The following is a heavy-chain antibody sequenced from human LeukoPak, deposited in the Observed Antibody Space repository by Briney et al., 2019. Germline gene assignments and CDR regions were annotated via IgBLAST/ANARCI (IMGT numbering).Heavy chain of an antibody. Sequence: PSQTLSLTCAVSGGSISSGGYSWSWIRQPPGKGLEWIGYIYHSGSTYYNPSLKSRVTISVDTSKNQFSLKLSSVTAADTAAYYCARHRYSSSEGAFDIWGQGTMVTVSS. J-gene: IGHJ3*02. D-gene: IGHD6-6*01. V-gene: IGHV4-30-2*03. CDR1: GGSISSGGYS. CDR3: ARHRYSSSEGAFDI. CDR2: IYHSGST.